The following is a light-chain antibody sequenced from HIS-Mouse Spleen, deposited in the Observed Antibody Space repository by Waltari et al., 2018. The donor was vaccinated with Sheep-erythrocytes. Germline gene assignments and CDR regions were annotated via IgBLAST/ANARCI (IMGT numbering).Light chain of an antibody. CDR3: SSYTSSSTPVV. V-gene: IGLV2-14*01. CDR1: SSDVGGYNY. Sequence: LTQPASVSGSPGQSITISCTGTSSDVGGYNYVSWYQQHPGKAPKLMIYEVSNRPSGVSNRFSGSKSGNTASLTISGLQAEDEADYYCSSYTSSSTPVVFGGGTK. J-gene: IGLJ2*01. CDR2: EVS.